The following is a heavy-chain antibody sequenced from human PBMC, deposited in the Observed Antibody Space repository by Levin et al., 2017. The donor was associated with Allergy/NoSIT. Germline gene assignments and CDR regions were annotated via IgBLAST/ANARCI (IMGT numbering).Heavy chain of an antibody. V-gene: IGHV4-34*01. CDR1: GGSFSGYY. Sequence: SQTLSLTCDVYGGSFSGYYWSWIRQPPGKGLEWIGEINHSGSTNYNPSLKSRVTISVDTSKNQFSLKLSSVTAADTAVYYCARGRDYWGQGTLVTVSS. J-gene: IGHJ4*02. CDR2: INHSGST. CDR3: ARGRDY.